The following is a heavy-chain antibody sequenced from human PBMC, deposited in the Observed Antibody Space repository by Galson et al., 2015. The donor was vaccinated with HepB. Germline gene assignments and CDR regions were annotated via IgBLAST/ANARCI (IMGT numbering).Heavy chain of an antibody. CDR2: ISWDGNSI. CDR1: GFTFDDYA. D-gene: IGHD6-25*01. J-gene: IGHJ6*03. Sequence: SLRLSCAASGFTFDDYAMHWVRQAPGKGLEWVSGISWDGNSIDYADSVKGRFTISRDNAKNSLYLQMNSLRAEDTALYYCAKVSAANRYYYYHMDVWGKGTTVTVSS. CDR3: AKVSAANRYYYYHMDV. V-gene: IGHV3-9*01.